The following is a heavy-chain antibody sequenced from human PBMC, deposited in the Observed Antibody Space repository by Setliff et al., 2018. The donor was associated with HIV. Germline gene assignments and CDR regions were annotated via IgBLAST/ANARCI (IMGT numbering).Heavy chain of an antibody. CDR2: INPNSGGT. Sequence: ASVKVSCKASGYTFTGYYMHWVRQAPGQGLEWMGWINPNSGGTNYAQKFQGWVTMTRDTSISTAYMGLSRLRSDDTAVYYCARGGYSSSLPVSYGMDVWGQGTTVTVSS. CDR1: GYTFTGYY. D-gene: IGHD6-13*01. V-gene: IGHV1-2*04. CDR3: ARGGYSSSLPVSYGMDV. J-gene: IGHJ6*02.